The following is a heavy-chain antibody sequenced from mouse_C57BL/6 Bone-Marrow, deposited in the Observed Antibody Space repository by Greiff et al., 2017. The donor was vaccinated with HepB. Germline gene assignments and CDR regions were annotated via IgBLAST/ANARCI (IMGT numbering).Heavy chain of an antibody. CDR1: GFTFSDYG. CDR3: ARYGSSYFDY. V-gene: IGHV5-17*01. CDR2: ISSGSSTI. J-gene: IGHJ2*01. D-gene: IGHD1-1*01. Sequence: DVKLQESGGGLVKPGGSLKLSCAASGFTFSDYGMHWVRQAPEKGLEWVAYISSGSSTIYYADTVKGRFTISRDNAKNTLFLQMTSLRSEDTAMYYCARYGSSYFDYWGQGTTLTVSS.